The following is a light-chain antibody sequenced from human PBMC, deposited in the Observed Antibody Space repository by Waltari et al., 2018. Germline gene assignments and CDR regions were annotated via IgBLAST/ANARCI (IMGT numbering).Light chain of an antibody. CDR1: QSISNK. CDR2: DAS. V-gene: IGKV3-15*01. Sequence: EIVMTQSPAILSVSPGERAILSCRASQSISNKLAWYQQKPGQAPRLLIYDASTRATGIPATFSGSGSGTEFTLTISSLQSEDFVVYYCQQYNSWPYTFGQGTKLEIK. J-gene: IGKJ2*01. CDR3: QQYNSWPYT.